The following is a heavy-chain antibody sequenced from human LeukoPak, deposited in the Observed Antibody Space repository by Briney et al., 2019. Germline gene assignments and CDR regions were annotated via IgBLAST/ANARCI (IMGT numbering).Heavy chain of an antibody. V-gene: IGHV4-39*07. CDR3: ARGDVDTAMVRGNFDY. CDR2: IYYSGST. CDR1: GGSISSSSYY. Sequence: TSETLSLTCTVSGGSISSSSYYWGWIRQPPGKGLEWIGSIYYSGSTYYNPSLKSRVTISVDTSKNQFSLKLSSVTAADTAVYYCARGDVDTAMVRGNFDYWGQGTLVTVSS. D-gene: IGHD5-18*01. J-gene: IGHJ4*02.